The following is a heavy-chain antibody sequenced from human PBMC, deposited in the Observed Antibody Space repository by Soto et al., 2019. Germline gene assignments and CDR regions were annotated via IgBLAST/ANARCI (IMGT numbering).Heavy chain of an antibody. V-gene: IGHV1-69*13. J-gene: IGHJ4*02. Sequence: GASVKVSCKASGGTFSSYAISWVRQALGQGLEWMGGIIPIFGTANYAQKFQGRVTITADESTSTAYMELSSLRSEDTAVYYCARVFYDSSGYYFDYWGQGTLVTVSS. CDR1: GGTFSSYA. D-gene: IGHD3-22*01. CDR3: ARVFYDSSGYYFDY. CDR2: IIPIFGTA.